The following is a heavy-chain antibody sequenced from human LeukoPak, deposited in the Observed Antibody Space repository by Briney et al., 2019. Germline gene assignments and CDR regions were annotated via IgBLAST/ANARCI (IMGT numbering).Heavy chain of an antibody. CDR3: ARGYSYGSDYYYGMGV. CDR1: GYTFTSYA. Sequence: ASVTVSFKASGYTFTSYAISWVRQAPGQGLEWMGWISGYNGNTKYAQKVQGRVTMTTDTSTSTAYMELRSLRSDDTAVYYCARGYSYGSDYYYGMGVWGQGTTVTVSS. V-gene: IGHV1-18*01. J-gene: IGHJ6*02. CDR2: ISGYNGNT. D-gene: IGHD5-18*01.